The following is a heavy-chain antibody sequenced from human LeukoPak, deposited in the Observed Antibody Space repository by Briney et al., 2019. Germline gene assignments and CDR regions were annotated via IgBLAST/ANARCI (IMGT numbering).Heavy chain of an antibody. D-gene: IGHD6-13*01. J-gene: IGHJ4*02. V-gene: IGHV4-61*09. CDR1: GGSISSGFYD. Sequence: TSETLSLTCTVSGGSISSGFYDWYWIRQPAGKGLEWIGHIYTSKSMNYNPSLKSRVTISVDTSKNQFSLNLKSVTPEDTAVYYCARNLIPEQLVLNFWGQGTLVTVSS. CDR2: IYTSKSM. CDR3: ARNLIPEQLVLNF.